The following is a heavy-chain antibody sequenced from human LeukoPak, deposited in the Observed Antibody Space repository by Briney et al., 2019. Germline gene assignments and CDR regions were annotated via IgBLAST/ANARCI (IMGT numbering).Heavy chain of an antibody. CDR3: ARADTAMALYFDF. Sequence: SVKVSCKASGYTFTGYYMHWVRQAPGQGLEWMGGIIPIFGTANYAQKFQGRVTITADGSTSTAYMELSSLRSEDTAVYYCARADTAMALYFDFWGQGTLVTVSS. V-gene: IGHV1-69*13. J-gene: IGHJ4*02. CDR1: GYTFTGYY. D-gene: IGHD5-18*01. CDR2: IIPIFGTA.